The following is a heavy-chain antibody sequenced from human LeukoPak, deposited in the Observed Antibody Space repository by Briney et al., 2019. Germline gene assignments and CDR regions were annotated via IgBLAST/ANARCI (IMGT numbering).Heavy chain of an antibody. Sequence: ASVKVSCKASGYTFSGYYMHWVRQAPGQGLEWMGWINPNSGGTNYAQKFQGRVTMTRDTSISTAYMELVRLRSADTAVYYCARVGRAFTARSSFFDYWGQGTLVTVSS. CDR2: INPNSGGT. V-gene: IGHV1-2*02. D-gene: IGHD6-6*01. CDR3: ARVGRAFTARSSFFDY. CDR1: GYTFSGYY. J-gene: IGHJ4*02.